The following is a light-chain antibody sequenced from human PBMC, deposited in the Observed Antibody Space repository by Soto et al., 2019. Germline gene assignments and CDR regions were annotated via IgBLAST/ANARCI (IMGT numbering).Light chain of an antibody. V-gene: IGKV3-20*01. CDR3: HQFSSYQLT. Sequence: EIVLTQSPGTLSLSPGERATLSCRASQSVSSNYLAWYQQTPGQAPRLLIYDASNRATGIPARFSGGGCGTDLTLPISRLEPEDVAVYYCHQFSSYQLTFGGGTKVDIK. CDR1: QSVSSNY. CDR2: DAS. J-gene: IGKJ4*01.